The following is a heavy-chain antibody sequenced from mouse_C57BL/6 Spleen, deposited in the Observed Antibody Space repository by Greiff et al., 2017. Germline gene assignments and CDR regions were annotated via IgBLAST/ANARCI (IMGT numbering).Heavy chain of an antibody. J-gene: IGHJ2*01. CDR2: ISSGGSYT. CDR1: GFTFSSYG. CDR3: ARHDYYSSSYRDYFDY. Sequence: EVQLVESGGDLVKPGGSLKLSCAASGFTFSSYGMSWVRQTPDKRLEWVATISSGGSYTYYPDSVKGRFTISRDNAKNTLYLQMSSLKSENTAMYYCARHDYYSSSYRDYFDYWGQGTTLTVSS. V-gene: IGHV5-6*01. D-gene: IGHD1-1*01.